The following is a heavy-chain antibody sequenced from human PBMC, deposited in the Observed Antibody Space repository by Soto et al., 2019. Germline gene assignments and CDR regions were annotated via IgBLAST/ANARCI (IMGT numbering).Heavy chain of an antibody. CDR3: ARIWRWFGELSYWGEYDGMDV. CDR1: GFTFSSYS. J-gene: IGHJ6*02. V-gene: IGHV3-48*01. D-gene: IGHD3-10*01. CDR2: ISSSSSTI. Sequence: EVQLVESGGGLVQPGGSLRLSCAASGFTFSSYSMNWVRQAPGKGLEWVSYISSSSSTIYYADSVKGRLTISRNNAKNSLYLQMNSLRAEDTAVYYCARIWRWFGELSYWGEYDGMDVWGQGTTVTVSS.